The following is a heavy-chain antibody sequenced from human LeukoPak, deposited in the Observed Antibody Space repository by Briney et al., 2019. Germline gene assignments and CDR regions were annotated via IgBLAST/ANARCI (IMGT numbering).Heavy chain of an antibody. J-gene: IGHJ6*03. CDR2: INTNTGNP. D-gene: IGHD6-13*01. V-gene: IGHV7-4-1*02. CDR3: ARAPTSSSWYWDYYYYYMDV. Sequence: ASVKVSCKASGYTFTSYAMNWVRQAPGQGLEWMGWINTNTGNPTYAQGFTGRFVFSLDTSVSTAYLRISSLKAEDTAVYYCARAPTSSSWYWDYYYYYMDVWGKGTTVTVSS. CDR1: GYTFTSYA.